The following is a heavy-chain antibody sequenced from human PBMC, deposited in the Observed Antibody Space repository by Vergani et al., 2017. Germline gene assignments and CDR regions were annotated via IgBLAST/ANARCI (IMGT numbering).Heavy chain of an antibody. J-gene: IGHJ5*02. CDR1: GGSIRSGCYY. CDR3: AGGDSSVGVLFGELSRYNWFDP. Sequence: QVQLQESGPGLVKPSQTLSLTCTVSGGSIRSGCYYWSWIRQHPGKGLEWIGYIYYSGSTYYNPSLKSRVTIAVDTSKNQFSLKLSAVTAADTAVYYCAGGDSSVGVLFGELSRYNWFDPWGQGTLVTVSS. D-gene: IGHD3-10*02. V-gene: IGHV4-31*03. CDR2: IYYSGST.